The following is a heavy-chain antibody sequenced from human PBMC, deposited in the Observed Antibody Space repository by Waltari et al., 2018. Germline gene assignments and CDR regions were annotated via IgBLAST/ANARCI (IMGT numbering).Heavy chain of an antibody. V-gene: IGHV3-23*01. CDR1: GFTFSNYV. Sequence: EVPLLVSGGGLVQPGGSLGLSCAASGFTFSNYVMNWVRQAPGKGLEWVSSISDAGGIINYADSVKGRFTISRDNSKNTLYLQMNGLRADDTAVYYCARGSGVDSWGQGTLVTISS. D-gene: IGHD7-27*01. J-gene: IGHJ4*02. CDR3: ARGSGVDS. CDR2: ISDAGGII.